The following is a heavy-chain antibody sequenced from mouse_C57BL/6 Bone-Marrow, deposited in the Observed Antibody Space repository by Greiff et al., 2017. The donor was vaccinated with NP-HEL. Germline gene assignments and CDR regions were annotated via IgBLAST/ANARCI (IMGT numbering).Heavy chain of an antibody. V-gene: IGHV1-81*01. D-gene: IGHD2-3*01. CDR2: IYPRSGNT. Sequence: LVESGAELARPGASVKLSCKASGYTFTSYGISWVKQRTGQGLEWIGEIYPRSGNTYYNEKFKGKATLTADKSSSTAYMELRSLTSEDSAVYFCARWLLLFDYWGQGTTLTVSS. CDR1: GYTFTSYG. CDR3: ARWLLLFDY. J-gene: IGHJ2*01.